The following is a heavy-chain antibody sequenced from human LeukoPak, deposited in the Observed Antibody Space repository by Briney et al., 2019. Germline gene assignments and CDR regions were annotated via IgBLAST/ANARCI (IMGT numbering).Heavy chain of an antibody. Sequence: GGSLRLSCAAFGFTFSSYWMSWVRQAPGKGLEWVANIKQDGSEKYYVDSVKGRFTISRDNAKNSLYLQMNSLRAEDTVVYYCARASRDGYNLDYWGQGTLVTVSS. J-gene: IGHJ4*02. CDR3: ARASRDGYNLDY. CDR2: IKQDGSEK. D-gene: IGHD5-24*01. CDR1: GFTFSSYW. V-gene: IGHV3-7*01.